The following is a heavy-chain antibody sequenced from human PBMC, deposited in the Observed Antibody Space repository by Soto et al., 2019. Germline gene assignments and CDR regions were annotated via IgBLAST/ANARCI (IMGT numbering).Heavy chain of an antibody. CDR1: GGSISSSSYY. J-gene: IGHJ4*02. D-gene: IGHD5-12*01. Sequence: PSETLSLTCTVSGGSISSSSYYWGWIRQPPGKGLEWIGSIYYSGSTYYNPSLKSRVTISVDTSKSQFSLKLSSVTAADTAVYYCASSGVATGYFDYWGQGTQVTVSS. CDR2: IYYSGST. V-gene: IGHV4-39*01. CDR3: ASSGVATGYFDY.